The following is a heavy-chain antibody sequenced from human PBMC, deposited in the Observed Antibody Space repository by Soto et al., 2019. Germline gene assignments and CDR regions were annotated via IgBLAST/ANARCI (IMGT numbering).Heavy chain of an antibody. D-gene: IGHD2-15*01. CDR2: ISGTSDYI. J-gene: IGHJ6*02. CDR1: GFTFSSYS. CDR3: ARDHRYCSGSSCRPYYYYYGMDV. Sequence: PGGSRRLSCAASGFTFSSYSMNWVRQAPGRGLEWVAAISGTSDYIYYADSVKGRFTISRDNAKTSLYIQMNSLRAEDTAVYYCARDHRYCSGSSCRPYYYYYGMDVWGQGTTVTVSS. V-gene: IGHV3-21*01.